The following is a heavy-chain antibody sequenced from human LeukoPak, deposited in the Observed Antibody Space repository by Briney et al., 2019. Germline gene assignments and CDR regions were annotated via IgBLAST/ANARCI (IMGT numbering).Heavy chain of an antibody. V-gene: IGHV1-8*01. J-gene: IGHJ3*02. D-gene: IGHD2-15*01. Sequence: ASVKVSCKASGYTFTSYDINWVRQATGQGLEWMGWMNPNSGNTGYAQKFQGRVTMTRNTSISTAYMELSSLRSEDTAVYYCARDFRECNGGSCYRGDAFDIWGQGTMVTVSS. CDR2: MNPNSGNT. CDR3: ARDFRECNGGSCYRGDAFDI. CDR1: GYTFTSYD.